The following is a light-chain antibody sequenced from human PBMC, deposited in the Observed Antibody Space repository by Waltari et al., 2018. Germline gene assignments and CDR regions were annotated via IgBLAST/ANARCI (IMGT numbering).Light chain of an antibody. CDR3: QQYNNWPPYI. Sequence: ETVMTQSPTTLSLSPGERATLSCRASQSVSTNLAWYQQRPGQAPRLLIYGASIRATGVPARFSGRGAGTEFTLTFSSLQSEDFAVYYCQQYNNWPPYIFGQGSQLEI. J-gene: IGKJ2*01. CDR2: GAS. V-gene: IGKV3-15*01. CDR1: QSVSTN.